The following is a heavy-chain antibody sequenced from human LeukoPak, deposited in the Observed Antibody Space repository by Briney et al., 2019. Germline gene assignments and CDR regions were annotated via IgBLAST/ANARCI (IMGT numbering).Heavy chain of an antibody. CDR2: INPSGGST. V-gene: IGHV1-46*01. CDR1: GYTFTSYY. CDR3: VAGAVAGTTDY. Sequence: ASVKVSCKASGYTFTSYYMHWVRQAPGQGLEWMGIINPSGGSTSYAQKFQGRVTMTRGMSTSTVYMELSSLRSEDTAVYYCVAGAVAGTTDYWGQGTLVTVSS. J-gene: IGHJ4*02. D-gene: IGHD6-19*01.